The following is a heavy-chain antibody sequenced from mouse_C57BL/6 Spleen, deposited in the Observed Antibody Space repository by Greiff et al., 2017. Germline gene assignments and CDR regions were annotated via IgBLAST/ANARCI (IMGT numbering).Heavy chain of an antibody. J-gene: IGHJ3*01. CDR2: IDPNSGGT. D-gene: IGHD2-1*01. CDR3: ARGGNYDSALAY. CDR1: GYTFTSYW. Sequence: QVQLQQPGAELVKPGASVKLSCKASGYTFTSYWMHWVKQRPGRGLVWIGGIDPNSGGTKYNQTFKSKTTLTLDKPSSPAYMPLSSLTSEDAAVYCGARGGNYDSALAYWGQGTLVTVSA. V-gene: IGHV1-72*01.